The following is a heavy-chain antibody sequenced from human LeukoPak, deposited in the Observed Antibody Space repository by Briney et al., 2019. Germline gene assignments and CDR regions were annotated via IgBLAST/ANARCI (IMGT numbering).Heavy chain of an antibody. CDR3: ARDSHYYDSSSRTFDY. Sequence: ASVKVSCKASGYTFTNYAINWVRQAPGQGLEWMGWINTNTGNPTYAQGFTGRFVFSLDTSVSTAYLQISSLKAEDTAVYYCARDSHYYDSSSRTFDYWGQGTLVTVSS. J-gene: IGHJ4*02. V-gene: IGHV7-4-1*02. D-gene: IGHD3-22*01. CDR1: GYTFTNYA. CDR2: INTNTGNP.